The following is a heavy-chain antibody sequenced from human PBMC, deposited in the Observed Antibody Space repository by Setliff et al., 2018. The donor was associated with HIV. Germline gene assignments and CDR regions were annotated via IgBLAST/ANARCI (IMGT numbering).Heavy chain of an antibody. V-gene: IGHV3-48*01. CDR3: ARGVGAASYNPLDS. CDR2: ISDDTSTV. J-gene: IGHJ4*02. CDR1: GFTFSNYN. D-gene: IGHD1-26*01. Sequence: GASVKVSCKASGFTFSNYNMNWVRQAPGEGLEWISYISDDTSTVYYADSVKGRFTISRDNAENSLYLQMNSLRAEDTAIYYCARGVGAASYNPLDSWGQGTLVTVSS.